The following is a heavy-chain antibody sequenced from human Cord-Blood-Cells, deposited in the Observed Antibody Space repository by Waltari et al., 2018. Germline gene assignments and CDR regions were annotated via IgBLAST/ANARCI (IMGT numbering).Heavy chain of an antibody. Sequence: QVQLVASGGGVVQPGRSLRLSCAASGFTFSSYAMHWVRQAPGKGVEWVAVISYDGNNKYYADSVKGRFTISRDNSKNTLYLQMNSLRAEDTAVYYCARGSIAARLDYWGQGTLVTVSS. J-gene: IGHJ4*02. CDR1: GFTFSSYA. CDR3: ARGSIAARLDY. CDR2: ISYDGNNK. V-gene: IGHV3-30-3*01. D-gene: IGHD6-6*01.